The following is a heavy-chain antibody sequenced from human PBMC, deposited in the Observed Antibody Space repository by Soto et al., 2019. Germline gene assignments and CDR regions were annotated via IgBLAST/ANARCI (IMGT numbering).Heavy chain of an antibody. D-gene: IGHD4-17*01. CDR3: ARVYGDYVLPFYYFDY. Sequence: EVQLVESGGGLVQPGGSLRLSCAASGFTVSSNYMSWVRQAPGKGLEWVSVIYSGGSTYYADSVKGRFTISRDNSKNTLYLQMNSLRAEDTAVYYCARVYGDYVLPFYYFDYWGQGTLVTVSS. CDR2: IYSGGST. V-gene: IGHV3-66*01. CDR1: GFTVSSNY. J-gene: IGHJ4*02.